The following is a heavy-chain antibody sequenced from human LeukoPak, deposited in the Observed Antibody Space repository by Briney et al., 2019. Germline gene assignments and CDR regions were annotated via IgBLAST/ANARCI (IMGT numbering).Heavy chain of an antibody. CDR2: ISYDGSNE. CDR3: ARAPSRRWWFDP. CDR1: GFTFSSYA. J-gene: IGHJ5*02. V-gene: IGHV3-30*04. Sequence: PGGSLRLSCAASGFTFSSYAMHWVRQAPGKGLEWVAVISYDGSNEYYADSVKGRFTISRDNSKNTLYLQMNSLRAEDTAVYYCARAPSRRWWFDPWGQGTLVTVSS.